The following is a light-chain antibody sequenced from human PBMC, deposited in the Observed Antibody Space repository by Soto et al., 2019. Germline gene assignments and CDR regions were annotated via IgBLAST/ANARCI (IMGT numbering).Light chain of an antibody. Sequence: DLQMTQSPSSLSASVEDRVTITCRASQGISNYLAWYQQKPGKVPKLLIYAASTLQSGVPSRFSGSGSETDFTLTISSLQPEDVATYYCQKYNSAPTFGQGTKVELK. CDR1: QGISNY. J-gene: IGKJ1*01. V-gene: IGKV1-27*01. CDR3: QKYNSAPT. CDR2: AAS.